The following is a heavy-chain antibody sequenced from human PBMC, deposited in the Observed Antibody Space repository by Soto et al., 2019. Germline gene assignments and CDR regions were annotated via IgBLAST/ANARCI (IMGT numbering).Heavy chain of an antibody. CDR1: GGTFSSYA. CDR3: AAAGSTYWYFDL. Sequence: SVKVSCKASGGTFSSYAIGWVRQAPGQGLEWMGGIIPIFGTANYAQKFQGRVTITADESTSTAYMELSSLRSEDTAVYYCAAAGSTYWYFDLWGRGTLVTVSS. J-gene: IGHJ2*01. V-gene: IGHV1-69*13. CDR2: IIPIFGTA. D-gene: IGHD6-13*01.